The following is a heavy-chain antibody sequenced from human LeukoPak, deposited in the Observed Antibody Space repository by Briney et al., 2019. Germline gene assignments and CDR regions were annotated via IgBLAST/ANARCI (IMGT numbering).Heavy chain of an antibody. Sequence: KPSETLSLTSAVYGGSFSGYYWSWIRQPPGKGLEWIGEINHSGSTNYNPSLKSRVTISVDTSKNQFSLKLSSVTAADTAVYYCARGSTYDIVVVPAAKPFDYWGQGTLVTVSS. CDR1: GGSFSGYY. D-gene: IGHD2-2*01. J-gene: IGHJ4*02. V-gene: IGHV4-34*01. CDR2: INHSGST. CDR3: ARGSTYDIVVVPAAKPFDY.